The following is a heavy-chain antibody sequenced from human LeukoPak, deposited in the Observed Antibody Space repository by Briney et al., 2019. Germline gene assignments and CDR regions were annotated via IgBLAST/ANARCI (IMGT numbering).Heavy chain of an antibody. CDR3: AREQVGATPNAFDI. J-gene: IGHJ3*02. Sequence: GGSLRLSRAASGFTVSSNYMSWVRQAPGKGLEWVSVIYSGGSTYYADSVKGRFTISRDNAKNSLYLQMNSLRAEDTALYHCAREQVGATPNAFDIWGQGTMVTVSS. D-gene: IGHD1-26*01. CDR2: IYSGGST. CDR1: GFTVSSNY. V-gene: IGHV3-66*01.